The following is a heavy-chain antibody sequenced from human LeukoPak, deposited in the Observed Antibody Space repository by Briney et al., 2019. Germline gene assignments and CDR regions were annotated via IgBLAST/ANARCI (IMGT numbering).Heavy chain of an antibody. Sequence: ASVKVSCKASGYTFTNYYMHWVRQAPGQGLEWMGIINPGGGSTSYAQRFQGRVTMTRDTSTSTVYMELSSLRSEDTAVYYCATWGSSSSPLPTMDVWGQGTTVTVSS. CDR1: GYTFTNYY. D-gene: IGHD6-13*01. CDR3: ATWGSSSSPLPTMDV. CDR2: INPGGGST. J-gene: IGHJ6*02. V-gene: IGHV1-46*01.